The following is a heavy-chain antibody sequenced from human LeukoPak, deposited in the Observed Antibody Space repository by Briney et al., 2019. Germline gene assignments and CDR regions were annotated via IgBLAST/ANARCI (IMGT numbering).Heavy chain of an antibody. V-gene: IGHV1-2*02. CDR3: ARDVSVVVAATPYYYYYMDV. Sequence: ASVNVSCKASGYTSTGYYMHWVRQAPGQGLEWMGWINPNSGGTNYAQKFQGRVTMTRDTSISTAYMELSRLRSDDTAVYYCARDVSVVVAATPYYYYYMDVWGKGTTVTVSS. J-gene: IGHJ6*03. D-gene: IGHD2-15*01. CDR2: INPNSGGT. CDR1: GYTSTGYY.